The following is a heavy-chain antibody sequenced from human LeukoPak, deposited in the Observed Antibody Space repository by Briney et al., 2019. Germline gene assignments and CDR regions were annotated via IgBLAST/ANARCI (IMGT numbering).Heavy chain of an antibody. J-gene: IGHJ6*04. CDR2: ISSSGSTI. CDR3: AEIGNTIIRGV. V-gene: IGHV3-48*04. Sequence: GGSLRLSCAASGFTFSSYWMHWVRQAPGKGLEWVSYISSSGSTIYYADSVKGRFTISRDNAKNSLYLQMNSLRAEDTAVYYCAEIGNTIIRGVWGKGTTVTISS. CDR1: GFTFSSYW. D-gene: IGHD3-10*01.